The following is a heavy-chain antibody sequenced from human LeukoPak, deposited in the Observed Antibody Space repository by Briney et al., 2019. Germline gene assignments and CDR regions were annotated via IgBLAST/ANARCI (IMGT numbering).Heavy chain of an antibody. V-gene: IGHV3-21*01. Sequence: GGSLRLSCAASGFTFSSYSVNWVRQAPGKGLEWVSSISTSSSYIHYADSVKGRFTISRDNAKNSLYLQMNSLRAEDTAVYYCARGTLNIPGEHGAFDYWGQGTLVTVSS. CDR2: ISTSSSYI. J-gene: IGHJ4*02. D-gene: IGHD1-14*01. CDR3: ARGTLNIPGEHGAFDY. CDR1: GFTFSSYS.